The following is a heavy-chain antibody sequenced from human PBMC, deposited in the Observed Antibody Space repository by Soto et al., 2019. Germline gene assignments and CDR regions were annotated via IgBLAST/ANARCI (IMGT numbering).Heavy chain of an antibody. CDR1: GFRFNNYG. CDR3: AKDRVIQLLPIWPDP. D-gene: IGHD2-2*01. CDR2: VSSDGNNK. Sequence: QEHLVESGGGVVQAGTSLRLSCAASGFRFNNYGMHWVRQAPGKGLEWVAFVSSDGNNKYYADSVKGRFIISRDNSESTMFLQVDSLRVDDTAIYYCAKDRVIQLLPIWPDPWGQGTLVTVSS. V-gene: IGHV3-30*18. J-gene: IGHJ5*02.